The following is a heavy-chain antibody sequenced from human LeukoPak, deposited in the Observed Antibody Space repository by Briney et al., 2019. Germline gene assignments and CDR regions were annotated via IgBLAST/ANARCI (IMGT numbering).Heavy chain of an antibody. CDR1: GFTFRHYA. CDR3: AKITEYCSGGSCYTGDY. V-gene: IGHV3-23*01. D-gene: IGHD2-15*01. Sequence: PGGSQRLSCLASGFTFRHYAMNWVRQAPGKWLEWVSAISFSGGLTYYADSVKGRFTISRNNSKNTLYLEMNSLSAEDTAVYYCAKITEYCSGGSCYTGDYWGQGTLVTVSS. CDR2: ISFSGGLT. J-gene: IGHJ4*02.